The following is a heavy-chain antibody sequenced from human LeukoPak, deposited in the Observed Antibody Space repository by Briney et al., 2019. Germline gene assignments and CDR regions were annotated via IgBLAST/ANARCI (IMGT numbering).Heavy chain of an antibody. CDR2: VFQTGST. V-gene: IGHV4-30-2*01. CDR1: GASISSGGNY. J-gene: IGHJ5*02. Sequence: SETLSLTCIVSGASISSGGNYWNWIRQPPGKGLEWIGYVFQTGSTHYNPSLKSRVSISLDRAKNHFSLKLSSVTAADTAVYYCAKGGALDPWGPGTLVTVSS. CDR3: AKGGALDP.